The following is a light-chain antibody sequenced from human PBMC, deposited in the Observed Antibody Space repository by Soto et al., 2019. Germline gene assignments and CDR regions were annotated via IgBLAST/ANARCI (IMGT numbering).Light chain of an antibody. J-gene: IGKJ1*01. CDR3: HQRQSWPRT. V-gene: IGKV3-11*01. Sequence: EVVLTQSPDTLSLPPGERATLSCRASQSISSYLAWYQQKPGQAPRLLIYDASSRATGIPARFSGSGSGTDFTLTISDVQPEDFALYYCHQRQSWPRTFGQGTKVDI. CDR1: QSISSY. CDR2: DAS.